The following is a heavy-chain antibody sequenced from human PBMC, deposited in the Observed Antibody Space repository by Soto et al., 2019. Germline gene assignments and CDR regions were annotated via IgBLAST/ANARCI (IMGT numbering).Heavy chain of an antibody. CDR1: GYSISSSNW. J-gene: IGHJ4*02. CDR3: ARGGTEDFDY. D-gene: IGHD1-7*01. Sequence: SETLSLTCAVSGYSISSSNWWGWIRQPPGKGLEWIGYIYYSGTTYYNPSLKSRVTISVDRSKNQFSLKLSSVTAADTAVYYCARGGTEDFDYWGQGTLVTVSS. CDR2: IYYSGTT. V-gene: IGHV4-28*03.